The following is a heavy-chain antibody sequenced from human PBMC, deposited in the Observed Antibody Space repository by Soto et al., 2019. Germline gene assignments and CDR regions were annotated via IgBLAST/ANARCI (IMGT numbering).Heavy chain of an antibody. V-gene: IGHV4-30-4*01. CDR2: IYYSGST. CDR3: TTNYYDSSGYDNWFDP. D-gene: IGHD3-22*01. J-gene: IGHJ5*02. CDR1: GGSISSGDYY. Sequence: PSETLSLTCTVSGGSISSGDYYWSWIRQPPGKGLEWIGYIYYSGSTYYNPSLKSRVTISVDTSKNQFSLKLSSVTAADTAVYYCTTNYYDSSGYDNWFDPWGQGTLVTVSS.